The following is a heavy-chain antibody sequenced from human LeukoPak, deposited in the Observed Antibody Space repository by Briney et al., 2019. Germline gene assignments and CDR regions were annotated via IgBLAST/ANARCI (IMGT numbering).Heavy chain of an antibody. D-gene: IGHD5-18*01. Sequence: SETLSLTCTVSGGSISSGGYYWSWIRQHPGKGLEWIGYIYYSGSTYYNPSLKSRVTISVDTSKNPFSLKLSSVTAADTAVYYCARGGRGYSYGSFDYWGQGTLVTVSS. CDR1: GGSISSGGYY. J-gene: IGHJ4*02. CDR2: IYYSGST. CDR3: ARGGRGYSYGSFDY. V-gene: IGHV4-31*03.